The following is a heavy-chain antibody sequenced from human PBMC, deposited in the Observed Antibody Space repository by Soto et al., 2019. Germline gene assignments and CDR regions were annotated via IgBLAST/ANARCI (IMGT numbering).Heavy chain of an antibody. CDR2: ISYDGSNK. CDR1: GFTSSSYG. CDR3: AKIPLLRYFDWFTRDDAFDI. Sequence: VGSLRLSCAASGFTSSSYGMHWVRQAPGKGLEWVAVISYDGSNKYYADSVKGRFTISRDNSKNTLYLQMNSLRAEDTAVYYCAKIPLLRYFDWFTRDDAFDIWGQGTMVTVSS. J-gene: IGHJ3*02. V-gene: IGHV3-30*18. D-gene: IGHD3-9*01.